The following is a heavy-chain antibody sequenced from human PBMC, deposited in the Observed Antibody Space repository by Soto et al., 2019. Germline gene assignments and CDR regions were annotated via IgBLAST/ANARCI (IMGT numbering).Heavy chain of an antibody. CDR1: GGTFSSYS. D-gene: IGHD1-26*01. CDR2: IIPIFGTA. Sequence: QVQLVQSGAEVKKPGSSVKVSCKASGGTFSSYSINWVRQAPGQGLEWMGEIIPIFGTANYAQKFQGRVTITADESTSTAYMELSSLRAEDTAVYYCARDGGRHSGGIDYWGQGALVTVSS. CDR3: ARDGGRHSGGIDY. J-gene: IGHJ4*02. V-gene: IGHV1-69*01.